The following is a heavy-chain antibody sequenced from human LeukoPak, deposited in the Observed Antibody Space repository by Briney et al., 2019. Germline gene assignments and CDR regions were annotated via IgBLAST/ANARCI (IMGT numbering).Heavy chain of an antibody. J-gene: IGHJ6*02. CDR2: IIPILGIA. CDR1: GYTFTSYG. D-gene: IGHD5-18*01. CDR3: ATTKRGYSYGSGRYYYYGMDV. V-gene: IGHV1-69*04. Sequence: SVTVSCKASGYTFTSYGISWARQAPGQGLEWMGRIIPILGIANYAQRFQGRVTITADKSTSTAYMELSSLRSEDTAVYYCATTKRGYSYGSGRYYYYGMDVWGQGTTVTVSS.